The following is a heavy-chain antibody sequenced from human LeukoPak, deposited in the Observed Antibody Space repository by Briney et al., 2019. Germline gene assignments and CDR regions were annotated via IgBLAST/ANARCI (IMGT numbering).Heavy chain of an antibody. CDR1: GFTFSSYN. D-gene: IGHD1-1*01. J-gene: IGHJ3*01. CDR2: IDYNSKTI. CDR3: ARTTPAFDV. Sequence: GGSLRLSCVASGFTFSSYNMNWVRQAPGQGLEWVSHIDYNSKTIYYADSVKGRFTISRDNAKNSLFLQMNSLRDEDTAVYFCARTTPAFDVWGQGTMVTVSS. V-gene: IGHV3-48*02.